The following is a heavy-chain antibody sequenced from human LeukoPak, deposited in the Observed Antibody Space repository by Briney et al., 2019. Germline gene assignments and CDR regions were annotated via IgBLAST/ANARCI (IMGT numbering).Heavy chain of an antibody. Sequence: GGSLRLSCAASGFTFSSYDMHWVRQATGKGLEWVSAIGTAGDTYYPGSVKGRFTISRENAKNSLYLQMNSLRAGDTAVYYCARAYDVGFGVASDIWGQGTMVTVSS. CDR3: ARAYDVGFGVASDI. CDR1: GFTFSSYD. V-gene: IGHV3-13*01. D-gene: IGHD3-16*01. CDR2: IGTAGDT. J-gene: IGHJ3*02.